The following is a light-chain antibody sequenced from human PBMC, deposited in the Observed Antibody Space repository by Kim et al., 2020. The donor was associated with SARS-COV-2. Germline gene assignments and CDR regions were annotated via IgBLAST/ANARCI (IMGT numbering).Light chain of an antibody. CDR1: QSVSSIY. CDR2: GAS. CDR3: QQYGSSPFT. V-gene: IGKV3-20*01. Sequence: SPGERAPLSCRASQSVSSIYLAWYQQEPGHAPRLLIDGASSRATGIPDRFSGSGSGTDFTLTISRLEPEDFAVYYCQQYGSSPFTFGPGTKVDIK. J-gene: IGKJ3*01.